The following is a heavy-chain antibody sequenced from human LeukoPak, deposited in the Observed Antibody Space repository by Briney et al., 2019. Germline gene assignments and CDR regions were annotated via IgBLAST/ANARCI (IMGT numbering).Heavy chain of an antibody. D-gene: IGHD1-7*01. Sequence: PGGSLRLSCAASGFTFSSYSMNWVRQAPGKGLEWVSYISSSSSTIYYADSVKGRFTISRDNAKNSLYLQMNGLRAEDTAVYYCARGSPYNWNYEDWFDPWGQGTLVTVSS. CDR3: ARGSPYNWNYEDWFDP. V-gene: IGHV3-48*04. CDR2: ISSSSSTI. CDR1: GFTFSSYS. J-gene: IGHJ5*02.